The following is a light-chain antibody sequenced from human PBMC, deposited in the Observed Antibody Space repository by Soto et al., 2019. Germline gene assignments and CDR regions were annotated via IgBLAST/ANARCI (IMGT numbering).Light chain of an antibody. J-gene: IGKJ4*01. Sequence: EIVMTQSPATLSVSPGERATLSCRASQSVSSNLAWYQQKPGQAPSLLIYDISARATGIPTRFSGSGSGTEFTLTISSLQSEDFADYYCQQYNDWPLTFGGGTKVEIK. CDR1: QSVSSN. CDR2: DIS. V-gene: IGKV3D-15*01. CDR3: QQYNDWPLT.